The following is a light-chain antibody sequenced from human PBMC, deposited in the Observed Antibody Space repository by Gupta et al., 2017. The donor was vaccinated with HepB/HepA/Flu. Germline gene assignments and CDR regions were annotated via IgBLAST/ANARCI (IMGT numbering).Light chain of an antibody. V-gene: IGLV2-14*03. Sequence: QSALTQPASVSGSPGQSLTISCPGTSSDVGGYNYVSWYQQHPGKAPKLMIYDVSNQPSGVSNRFSGSKSGNTASLTISGLQAEDEADYYCSSYTSSSTRVVFGGGTKLTVL. CDR1: SSDVGGYNY. CDR3: SSYTSSSTRVV. CDR2: DVS. J-gene: IGLJ2*01.